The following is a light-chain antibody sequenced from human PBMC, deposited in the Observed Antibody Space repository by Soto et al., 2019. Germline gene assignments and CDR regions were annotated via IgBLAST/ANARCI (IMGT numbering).Light chain of an antibody. Sequence: QSALTQPASVSGSLGQSITISCTGSSSNYVSWYQQHPGNAPKLMIYEVSFRPSGVSNRFSGSKSGNTASLTISGLQAEDEADYYCATWDDSLDGPVVFGGGTKLTVL. V-gene: IGLV2-14*01. CDR1: SSNY. J-gene: IGLJ2*01. CDR3: ATWDDSLDGPVV. CDR2: EVS.